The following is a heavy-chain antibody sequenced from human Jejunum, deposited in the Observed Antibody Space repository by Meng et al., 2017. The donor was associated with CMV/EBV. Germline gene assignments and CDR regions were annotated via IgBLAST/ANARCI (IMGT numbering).Heavy chain of an antibody. J-gene: IGHJ4*02. CDR2: ISASTSAI. V-gene: IGHV3-48*03. D-gene: IGHD3-3*01. CDR1: GFTFSSYE. CDR3: VRGGSSGTLKYFDY. Sequence: GFTFSSYEMNWFRQIPGKGLEWISYISASTSAIYYAASVKGRFTISRDNVKNSLYLLMESLRADDTAIYYCVRGGSSGTLKYFDYWGQGALVTVSS.